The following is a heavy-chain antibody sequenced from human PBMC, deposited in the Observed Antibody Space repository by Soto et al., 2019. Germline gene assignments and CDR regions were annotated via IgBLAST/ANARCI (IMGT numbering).Heavy chain of an antibody. CDR2: ISSSSSYI. D-gene: IGHD3-10*01. CDR3: ARDGGMVRGVNPPDY. Sequence: GGSLRLSCAASGFTFSSYSMNWVRQAPGKGLEWVSSISSSSSYIYYADSVKGRFTISRDNAKNSLYLQMNSLRAEDTAVYYCARDGGMVRGVNPPDYWGQGTLVTVSS. CDR1: GFTFSSYS. J-gene: IGHJ4*02. V-gene: IGHV3-21*01.